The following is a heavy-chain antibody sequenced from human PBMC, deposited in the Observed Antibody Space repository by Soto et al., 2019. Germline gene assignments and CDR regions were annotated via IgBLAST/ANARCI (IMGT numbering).Heavy chain of an antibody. D-gene: IGHD3-3*01. J-gene: IGHJ4*02. V-gene: IGHV3-7*01. CDR1: GFTFSSYW. CDR3: ARASADTIFVEVPIYYFDY. CDR2: IKQDGSEK. Sequence: PGGSLRLSCAASGFTFSSYWMSWVRQAPGKGLEWVANIKQDGSEKYYVDSVKGRFTISRDNAKNSLYLQMNSLRAEDTAVYYCARASADTIFVEVPIYYFDYWGQGTLVTVSS.